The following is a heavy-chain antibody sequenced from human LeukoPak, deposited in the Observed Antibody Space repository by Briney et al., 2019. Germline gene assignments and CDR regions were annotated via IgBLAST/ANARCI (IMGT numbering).Heavy chain of an antibody. CDR3: ARDKGQYGSGTRGFTWFDP. CDR1: GGSFSGYY. D-gene: IGHD3-10*01. J-gene: IGHJ5*02. CDR2: IDHSGST. Sequence: SETLSLTCAVYGGSFSGYYWSWIRQPPGKGLEWIGEIDHSGSTNYNPSLKSRVTISVDTSKNQFSLKLSSVTAADTAVYYCARDKGQYGSGTRGFTWFDPWGQGTLVTVSS. V-gene: IGHV4-34*01.